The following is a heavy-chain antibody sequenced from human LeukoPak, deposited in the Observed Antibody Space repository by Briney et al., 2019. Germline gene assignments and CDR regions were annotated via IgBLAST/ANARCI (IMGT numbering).Heavy chain of an antibody. CDR3: AKDPISSGWYVRLRPLDY. Sequence: PGGSLRLSCAASGFTFSSYAMSWVRQAPGKGLEWVSAISGSGGSTYHADSVKGRFTISRDNSKNTLYLQMNSLRAEDTAVYYCAKDPISSGWYVRLRPLDYWGQGTLVTVSS. J-gene: IGHJ4*02. CDR1: GFTFSSYA. V-gene: IGHV3-23*01. D-gene: IGHD6-19*01. CDR2: ISGSGGST.